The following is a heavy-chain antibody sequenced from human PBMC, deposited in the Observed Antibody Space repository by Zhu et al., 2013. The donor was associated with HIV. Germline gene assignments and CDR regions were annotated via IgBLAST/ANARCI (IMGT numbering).Heavy chain of an antibody. V-gene: IGHV1-2*02. CDR3: VRDFTIFWGGDSRDY. J-gene: IGHJ4*02. CDR2: INPNNGGT. D-gene: IGHD2-21*02. CDR1: GYTFSSYQ. Sequence: QVHLVQSGAEVKRPGASVKVSCEASGYTFSSYQVHWVRQAPGQGFEWMGWINPNNGGTKYAQKFQGRVTMTRDTPISTAYMELSSLRSDDTAVYYCVRDFTIFWGGDSRDYWGQGT.